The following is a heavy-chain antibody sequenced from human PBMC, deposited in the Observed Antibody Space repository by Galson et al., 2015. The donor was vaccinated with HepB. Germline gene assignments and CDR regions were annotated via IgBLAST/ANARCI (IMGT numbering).Heavy chain of an antibody. CDR1: GGSISSSNW. D-gene: IGHD2-2*01. CDR3: ARGVIVVVPGPYYYYYMDV. Sequence: SETLSLTCAVSGGSISSSNWWSWVRQPPGKGLEWIGEIYHSGSTNYNPSLKSRVTISVDKSKNQFSLKLSSVTAADTAVYYCARGVIVVVPGPYYYYYMDVWGRGTTVTVSS. CDR2: IYHSGST. J-gene: IGHJ6*03. V-gene: IGHV4-4*02.